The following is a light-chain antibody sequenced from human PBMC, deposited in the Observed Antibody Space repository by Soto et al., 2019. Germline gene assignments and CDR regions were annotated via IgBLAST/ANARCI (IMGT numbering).Light chain of an antibody. J-gene: IGKJ2*01. CDR2: AAS. V-gene: IGKV1-39*01. CDR1: HIVDTS. CDR3: KQTHRILPN. Sequence: EIQMTHAPSSRTSCVGHKLTDTFRTSHIVDTSLNWYQQKPGKAPKLLIYAASSVQSGVPARLSGSGSATFFTLAFHNLQPDDFATYFCKQTHRILPNFGPGTKVDIK.